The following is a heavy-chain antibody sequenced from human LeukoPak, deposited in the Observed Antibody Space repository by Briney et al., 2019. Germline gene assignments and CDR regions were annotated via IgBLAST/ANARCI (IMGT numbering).Heavy chain of an antibody. CDR2: IYNSGST. J-gene: IGHJ4*02. CDR1: GGSISSYY. Sequence: SETLSLTCTVSGGSISSYYWSWIRQPPGKGLERIGYIYNSGSTNYNPSLKSRVTISVDTSKNQFSLKLSSVTAADTAVYYCARREQWLVADYWGQGTLVTVSS. D-gene: IGHD6-19*01. CDR3: ARREQWLVADY. V-gene: IGHV4-59*12.